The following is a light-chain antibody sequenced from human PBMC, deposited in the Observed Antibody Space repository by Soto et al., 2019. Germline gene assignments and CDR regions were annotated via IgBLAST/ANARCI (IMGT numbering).Light chain of an antibody. J-gene: IGKJ2*01. CDR3: QQSDSAPYT. Sequence: DIQMTQSPSTLSASVGDRVTITCRASQSISSYLNWYQQEPGKAPKLLIYAASNLQSGVPSRFSGSGSGTDFTLTISSLQPEDFAIFYCQQSDSAPYTFGQGTKVDIK. V-gene: IGKV1-39*01. CDR2: AAS. CDR1: QSISSY.